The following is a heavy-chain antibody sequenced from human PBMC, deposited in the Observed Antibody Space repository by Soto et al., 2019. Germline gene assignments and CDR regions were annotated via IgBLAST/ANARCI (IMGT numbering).Heavy chain of an antibody. CDR2: IYYSGST. V-gene: IGHV4-59*01. Sequence: PSETLSLTCTVSGGSISSYYWSWIRQPPGKGLEWIGYIYYSGSTNYNPSLKSRVTISVDTSKNQFSLKLSSVTAADTAVYYCARAYYDSSGYYYGFDYWGQGTLVTVSS. CDR3: ARAYYDSSGYYYGFDY. CDR1: GGSISSYY. J-gene: IGHJ4*02. D-gene: IGHD3-22*01.